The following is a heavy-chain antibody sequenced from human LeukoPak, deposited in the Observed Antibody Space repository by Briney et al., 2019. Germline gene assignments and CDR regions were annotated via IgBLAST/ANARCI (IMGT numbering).Heavy chain of an antibody. D-gene: IGHD2-2*01. CDR1: GFTFSSYG. CDR2: ISTSGGST. Sequence: GGSLRLSCAASGFTFSSYGMSWVRQAPGKGLEWVSAISTSGGSTYYADSVKGRFTISRDNSKNTLYLQMNSLRAEDTAVYYCAKDPGMPDAFDIWGQGTMVTVSS. V-gene: IGHV3-23*01. J-gene: IGHJ3*02. CDR3: AKDPGMPDAFDI.